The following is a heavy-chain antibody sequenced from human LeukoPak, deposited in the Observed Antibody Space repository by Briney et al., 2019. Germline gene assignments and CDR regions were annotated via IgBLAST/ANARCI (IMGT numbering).Heavy chain of an antibody. CDR1: GFTFSSYA. CDR3: AKGTAVTTRVGVDV. Sequence: GGSLRLSWAASGFTFSSYAINWVRQAAGKGLEWVSAMSGSGGSTYYADSVKGRFTISRDIPKNTPYLQMNSLRAEDTAVYYCAKGTAVTTRVGVDVWGQGTTVTVSS. CDR2: MSGSGGST. V-gene: IGHV3-23*01. D-gene: IGHD4-17*01. J-gene: IGHJ6*02.